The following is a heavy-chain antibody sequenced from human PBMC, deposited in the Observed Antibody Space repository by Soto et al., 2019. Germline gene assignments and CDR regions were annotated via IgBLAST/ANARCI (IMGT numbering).Heavy chain of an antibody. V-gene: IGHV3-23*01. J-gene: IGHJ4*02. CDR3: AKEGRRLGGGYFDY. D-gene: IGHD3-16*01. CDR1: GFTFSSYA. Sequence: EVQLLESGGGLVQPGGSLRLSCAASGFTFSSYAMSWVRQAPGKGLEWVSAISGSGGSTYYADSVKGRFTISRDNTKKALYLQKNSPGAEDTAVYYCAKEGRRLGGGYFDYWGLGTLVTVSS. CDR2: ISGSGGST.